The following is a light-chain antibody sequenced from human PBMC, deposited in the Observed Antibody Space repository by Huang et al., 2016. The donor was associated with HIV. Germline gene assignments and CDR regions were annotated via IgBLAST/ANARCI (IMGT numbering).Light chain of an antibody. Sequence: EIMMTQSPATLSVSPGGRATLSCRASQNVRNNLAWYQQKTGQAPRLLIYDTSTRASGIPARFSGSGSGTEFTLTISGLQSEDFAIYYCQQYDNWPPGLTFGGGTKEGDQ. CDR3: QQYDNWPPGLT. J-gene: IGKJ4*01. CDR1: QNVRNN. CDR2: DTS. V-gene: IGKV3D-15*01.